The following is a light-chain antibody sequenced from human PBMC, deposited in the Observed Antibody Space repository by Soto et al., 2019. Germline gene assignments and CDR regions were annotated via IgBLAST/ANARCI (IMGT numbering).Light chain of an antibody. CDR3: QQRSNWPRT. V-gene: IGKV3-11*01. J-gene: IGKJ2*01. CDR1: QSVSSF. CDR2: DAS. Sequence: EIVLTQSPATLSLSPGERATLSCRASQSVSSFLAWYQQKPGQAPRLLIYDASNSATGIPARFSGSGSGTDFTLTISSLAPEDFAVYYWQQRSNWPRTFGQGTKLEIK.